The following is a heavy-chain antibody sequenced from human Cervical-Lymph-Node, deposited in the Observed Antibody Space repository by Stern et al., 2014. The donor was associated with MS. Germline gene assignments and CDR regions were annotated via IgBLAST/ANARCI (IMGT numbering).Heavy chain of an antibody. J-gene: IGHJ4*02. CDR1: GFTFTSYD. CDR2: ISYDGNTK. V-gene: IGHV3-30-3*01. D-gene: IGHD5/OR15-5a*01. CDR3: VRERSSRGFDY. Sequence: VQLVESGGGVVQPGRSLSVSCATAGFTFTSYDMNWVRHAPGKGLERVAVISYDGNTKSYADSVKGRFTISRDNSKNTLYLQMSSLRAEDTAVYYCVRERSSRGFDYWGQGSLVTVSS.